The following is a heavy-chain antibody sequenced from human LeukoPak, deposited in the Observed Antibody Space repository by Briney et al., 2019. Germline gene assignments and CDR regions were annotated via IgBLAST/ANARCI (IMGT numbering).Heavy chain of an antibody. Sequence: ASVKVSCKASGYTFTSYYMHWVRQAPGQGLEWMGIINPSGGSTSYAQKFRGRVTITADESTSTAYMELSSLRSEDTAVYYCARDEVYPHAMDVWGQGTTVTVSS. V-gene: IGHV1-46*01. J-gene: IGHJ6*02. D-gene: IGHD6-6*01. CDR3: ARDEVYPHAMDV. CDR2: INPSGGST. CDR1: GYTFTSYY.